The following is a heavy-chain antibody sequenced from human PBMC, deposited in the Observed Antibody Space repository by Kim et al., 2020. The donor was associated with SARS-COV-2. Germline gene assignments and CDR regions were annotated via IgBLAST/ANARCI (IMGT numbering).Heavy chain of an antibody. V-gene: IGHV3-33*06. D-gene: IGHD1-26*01. CDR1: GFTFSSYG. CDR3: AKEESGSSPWADAFDI. CDR2: IWYDGSNK. Sequence: GGSLRLSCAASGFTFSSYGMHWVRQAPGKGLEWVAVIWYDGSNKYYADSVKGRFTISRDNSKNTLYLQMNSLRAEDTAVYYCAKEESGSSPWADAFDIWG. J-gene: IGHJ3*02.